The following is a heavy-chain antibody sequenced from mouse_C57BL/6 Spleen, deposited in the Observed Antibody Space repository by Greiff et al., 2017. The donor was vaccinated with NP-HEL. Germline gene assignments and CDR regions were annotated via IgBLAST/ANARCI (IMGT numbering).Heavy chain of an antibody. CDR2: IDPSDSYT. V-gene: IGHV1-50*01. CDR1: GYTFTSYW. D-gene: IGHD1-1*01. J-gene: IGHJ4*01. Sequence: VQLQQPGAELVKPGASVKLSCKASGYTFTSYWMQWVKQRPGQGLEWIGEIDPSDSYTNYNQKFKGKATLTVDTSSSTAYMQLSSLTSEDSAVYYCARDYGSTTTTMDYWGQGTSVTVSS. CDR3: ARDYGSTTTTMDY.